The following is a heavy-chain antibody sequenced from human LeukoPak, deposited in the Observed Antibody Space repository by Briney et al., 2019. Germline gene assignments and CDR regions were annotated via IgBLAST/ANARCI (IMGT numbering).Heavy chain of an antibody. D-gene: IGHD1-26*01. CDR1: GFTFSNYA. CDR2: INSDGSST. Sequence: GGSLRLSCAASGFTFSNYALSWVRQPPGKGLVWVSRINSDGSSTSYADSVKGRFTISRDNAKNTLYLQMNSLRAEDTAVYYCARGGHPSGWELIRWFDPWGQGTLVTVSS. V-gene: IGHV3-74*01. CDR3: ARGGHPSGWELIRWFDP. J-gene: IGHJ5*02.